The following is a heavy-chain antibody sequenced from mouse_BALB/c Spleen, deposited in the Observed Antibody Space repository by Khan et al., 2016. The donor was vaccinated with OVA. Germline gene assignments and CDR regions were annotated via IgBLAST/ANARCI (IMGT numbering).Heavy chain of an antibody. CDR3: ARSNYYGSSLYAMDC. CDR2: FAPGSGST. D-gene: IGHD1-1*01. V-gene: IGHV1S41*01. J-gene: IGHJ4*01. CDR1: GYTFTSYW. Sequence: DLVKPGASVKLSCKASGYTFTSYWINWIKQRPGQGFEWIGRFAPGSGSTYYNEIFKGKATLTVDKSSSTAYIQLSSLSSEDSAVYFGARSNYYGSSLYAMDCWGQGTSVTVSS.